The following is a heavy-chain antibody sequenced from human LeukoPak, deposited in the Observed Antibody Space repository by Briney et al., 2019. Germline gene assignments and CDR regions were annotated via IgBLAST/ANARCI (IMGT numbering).Heavy chain of an antibody. CDR3: ARGFAKAYAFGVFGY. Sequence: PGGSLRLSCAASGFTVSNYDMNWVRQAPGKGLEWVSLLYTGGETNYADSVKGRFTISRDTSKNTVSLHMSSLRAEDTAVYYCARGFAKAYAFGVFGYWGPVTLVTVSS. CDR1: GFTVSNYD. D-gene: IGHD2-8*01. CDR2: LYTGGET. J-gene: IGHJ4*02. V-gene: IGHV3-53*01.